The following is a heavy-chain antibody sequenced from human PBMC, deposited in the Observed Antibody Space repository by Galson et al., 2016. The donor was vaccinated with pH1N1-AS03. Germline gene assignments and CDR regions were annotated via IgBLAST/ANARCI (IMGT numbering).Heavy chain of an antibody. Sequence: SVKVSCKAFGYIFSGFDINWVREAPGQGLQWVAYVNPRNGKTGSADRFQGRITITRDPSINTAYMEVTRLTSEDTAIYYCARGVGSGASTPEGYYLDVWGKGTTVTVS. CDR2: VNPRNGKT. D-gene: IGHD3-10*01. CDR3: ARGVGSGASTPEGYYLDV. V-gene: IGHV1-8*01. J-gene: IGHJ6*03. CDR1: GYIFSGFD.